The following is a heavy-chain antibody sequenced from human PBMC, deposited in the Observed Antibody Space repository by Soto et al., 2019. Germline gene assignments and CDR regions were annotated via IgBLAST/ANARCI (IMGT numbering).Heavy chain of an antibody. CDR2: ISGSGGNT. CDR3: AKDPTGTTRNFAY. Sequence: EVQLLESGGDLVQPGGSPRLSCAASGFSFSSYAMSWVRQAPGKGLEWVSAISGSGGNTYYADSVKGRFTISRDNSRNTLYLQLNSLRAEDTALYYCAKDPTGTTRNFAYWGQGTLVTVSS. D-gene: IGHD1-7*01. J-gene: IGHJ4*02. CDR1: GFSFSSYA. V-gene: IGHV3-23*01.